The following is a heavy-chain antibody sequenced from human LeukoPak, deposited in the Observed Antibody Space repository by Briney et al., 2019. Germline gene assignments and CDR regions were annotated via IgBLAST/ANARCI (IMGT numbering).Heavy chain of an antibody. CDR3: AREGVAVAGCFDY. D-gene: IGHD6-19*01. CDR2: ISYDGSNK. Sequence: GGSLRLSCAASGFTFSSYAMHWVRQAPGKGLEWVAVISYDGSNKYYADSEKGRFTISRDNSKNTLYLQMNSLRAEDTAVYYCAREGVAVAGCFDYWGQGTLVTVSS. V-gene: IGHV3-30*04. J-gene: IGHJ4*02. CDR1: GFTFSSYA.